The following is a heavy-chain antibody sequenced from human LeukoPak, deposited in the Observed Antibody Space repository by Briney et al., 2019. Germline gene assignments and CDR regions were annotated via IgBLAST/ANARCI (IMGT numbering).Heavy chain of an antibody. Sequence: SETLSLTCTVSGASISSGGYYWSWIRQHPGKGLEWIGYVSSSGSTYYNPSLKSRVTISVDTSKNQFSLKLSSVTAADTAVYYCARQQRLYYYFDYWGQGTLVTVSS. CDR2: VSSSGST. V-gene: IGHV4-39*01. D-gene: IGHD2-8*01. CDR3: ARQQRLYYYFDY. CDR1: GASISSGGYY. J-gene: IGHJ4*02.